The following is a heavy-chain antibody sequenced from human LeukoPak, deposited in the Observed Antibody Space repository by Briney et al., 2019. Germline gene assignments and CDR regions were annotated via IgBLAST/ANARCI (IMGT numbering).Heavy chain of an antibody. Sequence: ASVKVSCKASGYTFTNYAMHWVRQAPGQRLEWMGWINAGNGNTKYSQKFQGRVTITRDTSASTAYMELSSLRSEDTAAYYCARGPHYTVTIDYWGQGTLVTVSS. CDR2: INAGNGNT. J-gene: IGHJ4*02. CDR1: GYTFTNYA. D-gene: IGHD4-17*01. CDR3: ARGPHYTVTIDY. V-gene: IGHV1-3*01.